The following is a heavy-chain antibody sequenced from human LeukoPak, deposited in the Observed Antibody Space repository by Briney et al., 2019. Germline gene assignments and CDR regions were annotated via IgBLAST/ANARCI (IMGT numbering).Heavy chain of an antibody. CDR3: ARVVGIAAAGPDY. CDR1: GGSIRSGGYS. Sequence: SETLSLTCAVSGGSIRSGGYSWSWIRQPPGKGLEWIGYIYYSGSTYYNPSLKTRVTISVDTSKNQFSLKLSSVTAADTAVYYCARVVGIAAAGPDYWGQGTLVTVSS. J-gene: IGHJ4*02. CDR2: IYYSGST. D-gene: IGHD6-13*01. V-gene: IGHV4-30-4*07.